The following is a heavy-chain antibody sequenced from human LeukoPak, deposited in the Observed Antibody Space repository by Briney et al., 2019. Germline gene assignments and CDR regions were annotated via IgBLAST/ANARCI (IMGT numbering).Heavy chain of an antibody. CDR1: GGSISSYY. CDR3: ARVPATTRGNWFDP. D-gene: IGHD2-2*01. V-gene: IGHV4-59*01. Sequence: SETLSLTCTVSGGSISSYYWSWIRQPPGKGLEWIGYIYYSGSTNYSPSLKSRVTISVDRSKNQFSMKLSSVTAADTAVYYCARVPATTRGNWFDPWGQGTLVTVSS. CDR2: IYYSGST. J-gene: IGHJ5*02.